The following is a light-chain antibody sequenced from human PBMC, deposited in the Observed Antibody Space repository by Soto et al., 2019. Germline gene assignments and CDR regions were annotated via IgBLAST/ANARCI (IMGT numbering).Light chain of an antibody. Sequence: DFQMTQSPSSLSASVGDRVTITFLATQSISRSLNWYQQKPGKAPELLIYAASSLQSGVPSRFSGSGSGTDFTLTISSLHPDDSAIYYCQQYNSYPWTFGQGTKVDIK. J-gene: IGKJ1*01. V-gene: IGKV1-39*01. CDR1: QSISRS. CDR3: QQYNSYPWT. CDR2: AAS.